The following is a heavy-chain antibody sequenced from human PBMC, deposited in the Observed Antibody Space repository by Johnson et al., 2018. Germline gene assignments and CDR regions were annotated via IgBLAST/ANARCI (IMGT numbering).Heavy chain of an antibody. Sequence: VQLVQSGGGLIQPGGSLRLSCAASGLTVNSNYMSWVRQAPGKGLEWVSVMYSGGSTYYADSVKGRFSISRDNSKNTLYLQLNSLRAEDTAVYYCARDGQPRDYYYYGMDVWGQGTTVTVSS. J-gene: IGHJ6*02. V-gene: IGHV3-53*01. CDR3: ARDGQPRDYYYYGMDV. CDR1: GLTVNSNY. CDR2: MYSGGST.